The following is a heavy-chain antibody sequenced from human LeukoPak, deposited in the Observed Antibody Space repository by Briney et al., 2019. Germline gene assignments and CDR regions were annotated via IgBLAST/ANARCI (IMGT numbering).Heavy chain of an antibody. J-gene: IGHJ4*02. CDR3: ARHGADIVVVPSGSIVY. CDR1: GGSISSSTYY. CDR2: IYSSGSS. V-gene: IGHV4-39*01. D-gene: IGHD2-2*01. Sequence: SETLSLTCTVSGGSISSSTYYWGWIRQPPGKGLEWIGGIYSSGSSYYNPSLKSRVTISVDTSKNQFSLKLSSVAAADTAVYYCARHGADIVVVPSGSIVYWGQGTLVTVSS.